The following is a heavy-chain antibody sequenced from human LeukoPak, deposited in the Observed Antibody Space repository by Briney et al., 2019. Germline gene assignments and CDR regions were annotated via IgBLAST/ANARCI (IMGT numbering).Heavy chain of an antibody. J-gene: IGHJ6*03. V-gene: IGHV1-18*01. CDR1: GYTFTSYG. CDR2: ISAYNGNT. CDR3: ARDPGYFGYYYYMDV. Sequence: GASVKVSCKASGYTFTSYGISWVRQAPGQGLEWMGWISAYNGNTNYAQKLQGRVTITADKSTSTAYMELSSLRSEDTAVYYCARDPGYFGYYYYMDVWGKGTTVTVSS. D-gene: IGHD2/OR15-2a*01.